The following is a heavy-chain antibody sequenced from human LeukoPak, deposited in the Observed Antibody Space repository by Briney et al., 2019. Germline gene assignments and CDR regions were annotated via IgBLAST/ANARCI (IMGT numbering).Heavy chain of an antibody. J-gene: IGHJ4*02. CDR3: VREDTPATANY. CDR1: GFTVSNNY. V-gene: IGHV3-23*01. CDR2: ISGGGDIT. D-gene: IGHD2-21*02. Sequence: PGGSLRLSCAASGFTVSNNYMNWVRQAPGKGLEWVSAISGGGDITYYADSVTGRFTISRDNSKDTLFLQMHSLRPGDTAVYYCVREDTPATANYWGQGTLVTISS.